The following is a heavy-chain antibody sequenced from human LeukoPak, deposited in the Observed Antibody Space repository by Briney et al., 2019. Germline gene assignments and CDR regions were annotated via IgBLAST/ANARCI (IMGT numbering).Heavy chain of an antibody. Sequence: SETLSLTCTVSGGSISSSGYYWGWIRQPPGRGLEWIGSIYYSGSTYYDPSLKSRVTMSVDTSKNQFSLKLSSVTAADTAVYYCARHSHFAYWGRGTLVTVSS. J-gene: IGHJ4*02. CDR2: IYYSGST. CDR3: ARHSHFAY. V-gene: IGHV4-39*01. CDR1: GGSISSSGYY.